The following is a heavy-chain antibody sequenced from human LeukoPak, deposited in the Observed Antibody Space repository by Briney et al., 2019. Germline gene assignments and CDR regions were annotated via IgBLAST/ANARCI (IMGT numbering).Heavy chain of an antibody. CDR3: AKELIAVAGLDY. CDR2: INWDGGST. J-gene: IGHJ4*02. V-gene: IGHV3-43*01. CDR1: GFTFDDYT. Sequence: PGGSLRLSCAASGFTFDDYTMHWVRQAPGKGLEWVSPINWDGGSTYYADSVKGRFTISRDNSKNSLYLQMNSLRTEDTALYYCAKELIAVAGLDYWGQGTLVTVSS. D-gene: IGHD6-19*01.